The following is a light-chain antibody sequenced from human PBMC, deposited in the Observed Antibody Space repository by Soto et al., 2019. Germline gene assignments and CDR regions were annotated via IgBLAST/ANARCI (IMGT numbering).Light chain of an antibody. CDR1: QSVSSSY. V-gene: IGKV3-20*01. J-gene: IGKJ4*02. Sequence: EIGLTQSPGTLSLSPGERATLSCRASQSVSSSYLAWYQQRPGQAPRLLIYGASNRATGIPDRFSGSGSGTDFTLTISRLEPEDFAVYFCQQYGNSPLTFGGGTKV. CDR2: GAS. CDR3: QQYGNSPLT.